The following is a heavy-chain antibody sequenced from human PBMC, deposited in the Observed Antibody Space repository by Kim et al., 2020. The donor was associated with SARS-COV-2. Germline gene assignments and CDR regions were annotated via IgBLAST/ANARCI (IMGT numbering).Heavy chain of an antibody. D-gene: IGHD3-22*01. CDR3: ARWGENSDYYDSSGPDAFDI. J-gene: IGHJ3*02. CDR1: GGTFSSYA. Sequence: SVKVSCKASGGTFSSYAISWVRQAPGQGLEWLGGIIPIFGTANYAQKFQGRVTITADESTSTAYMELSSLRSEDTAVYYCARWGENSDYYDSSGPDAFDIWGQGTMVTVSS. V-gene: IGHV1-69*13. CDR2: IIPIFGTA.